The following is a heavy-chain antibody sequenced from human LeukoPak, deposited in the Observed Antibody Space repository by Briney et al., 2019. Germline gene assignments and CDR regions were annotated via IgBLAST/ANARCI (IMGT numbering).Heavy chain of an antibody. J-gene: IGHJ3*02. CDR1: GYTFTRYY. V-gene: IGHV1-46*01. CDR2: INPSGGTT. D-gene: IGHD3-22*01. CDR3: AKGSSGYHDDAFDI. Sequence: GASVKVSCKAYGYTFTRYYIHWVRQAPGQGLEWMGMINPSGGTTTYAQKFQGRVTMTRDTSTSTVYMELSSLRSEDTAVYYCAKGSSGYHDDAFDIWGQGTMVTVSS.